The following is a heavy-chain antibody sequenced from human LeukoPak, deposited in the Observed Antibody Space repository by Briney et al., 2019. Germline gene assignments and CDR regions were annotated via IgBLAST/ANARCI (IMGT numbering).Heavy chain of an antibody. Sequence: ASVKVSCKASGGTFSSYAISWVRQAPGQGLEWMGIINPSGGSTSYAQKFQGRVTMTRDTSTSTVYMELSSLRSEDTAVYYCARWSIAAADRAGIDYWGQGTLVTVSS. J-gene: IGHJ4*02. CDR3: ARWSIAAADRAGIDY. D-gene: IGHD6-13*01. CDR2: INPSGGST. V-gene: IGHV1-46*01. CDR1: GGTFSSYA.